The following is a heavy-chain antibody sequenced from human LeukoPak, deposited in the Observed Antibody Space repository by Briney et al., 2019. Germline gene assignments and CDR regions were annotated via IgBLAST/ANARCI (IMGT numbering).Heavy chain of an antibody. D-gene: IGHD2-21*01. Sequence: GASVKVSCKASGYTFTGYYMHWVRQAPGQGREWMGWINPNSGGTNYAQRFQGRVTVTTDTSISTAYMELGRLRSDDTAVYYCARDPFRSGGENWFDPWGQGTLVTVSS. CDR3: ARDPFRSGGENWFDP. J-gene: IGHJ5*02. CDR2: INPNSGGT. V-gene: IGHV1-2*02. CDR1: GYTFTGYY.